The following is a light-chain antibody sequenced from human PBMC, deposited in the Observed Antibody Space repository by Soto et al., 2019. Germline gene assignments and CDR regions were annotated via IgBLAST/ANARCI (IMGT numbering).Light chain of an antibody. CDR3: QQRSSWPLT. CDR2: DAS. J-gene: IGKJ5*01. V-gene: IGKV3-11*01. CDR1: QSVSSY. Sequence: EIVLTQSPATLSLSPGERATLSCRASQSVSSYLAWYQQRPGQAPRLLMYDASNRATGIPARFSGSGSGTDFTLSISSLESEDFAVYYCQQRSSWPLTFCQRTRLEIK.